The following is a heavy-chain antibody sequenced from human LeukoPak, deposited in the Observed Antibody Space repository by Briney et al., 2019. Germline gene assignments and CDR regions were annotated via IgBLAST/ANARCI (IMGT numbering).Heavy chain of an antibody. CDR1: GYSFTSYW. D-gene: IGHD1-7*01. V-gene: IGHV5-51*01. CDR2: IYPGDSDT. J-gene: IGHJ3*02. Sequence: GESLKISCKGSGYSFTSYWIGWVRQMPGKGLEWMGVIYPGDSDTKYSPSFQGQVTISADKSLNTPYLQWSSLSAADTAVYFCASRVTYNWNYRDAFDIWGQGTLVTVSS. CDR3: ASRVTYNWNYRDAFDI.